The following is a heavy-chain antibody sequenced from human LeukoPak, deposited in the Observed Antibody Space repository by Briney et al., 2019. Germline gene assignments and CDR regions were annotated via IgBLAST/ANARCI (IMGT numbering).Heavy chain of an antibody. V-gene: IGHV4-4*07. J-gene: IGHJ5*02. CDR2: IYTNGGT. CDR3: ARDQTKLGANDNWFAP. CDR1: GASMSTYY. D-gene: IGHD1-26*01. Sequence: SETLSLTCTVFGASMSTYYWSWIRQPAGKGLEWIGRIYTNGGTSYNPSLKSRVTMSVDRSKNQLSLKLSSVTAADTAVYFCARDQTKLGANDNWFAPWGQGILVTVSS.